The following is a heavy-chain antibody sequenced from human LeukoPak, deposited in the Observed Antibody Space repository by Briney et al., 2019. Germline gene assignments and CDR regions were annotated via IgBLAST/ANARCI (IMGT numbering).Heavy chain of an antibody. CDR3: ARGQSGYDYVWGRYREKSDAFDI. V-gene: IGHV4-31*03. CDR2: IYYSGSI. D-gene: IGHD3-16*02. Sequence: SETLSLTCTVSGGSISRGGYYWSWIRQHPGKGLEYIGYIYYSGSIYYNPSLKSRVTISLDTSKNQFSLKLTSVTAADTAVYYCARGQSGYDYVWGRYREKSDAFDIWDQGTFVIVSS. CDR1: GGSISRGGYY. J-gene: IGHJ3*02.